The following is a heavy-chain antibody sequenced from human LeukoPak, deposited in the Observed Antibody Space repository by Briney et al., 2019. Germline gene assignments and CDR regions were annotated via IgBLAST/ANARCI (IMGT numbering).Heavy chain of an antibody. J-gene: IGHJ4*02. CDR3: ARLGYSSSWYRIDY. CDR2: IYYSGST. CDR1: GGSISSYY. D-gene: IGHD6-13*01. V-gene: IGHV4-59*08. Sequence: SETLSLTCAVSGGSISSYYWSWIRQPPGKGLGWIGYIYYSGSTNYNPSLKSRVTISVDTSKNQFSLKLSSVTAADTAVYYCARLGYSSSWYRIDYWGQGTLVTVSS.